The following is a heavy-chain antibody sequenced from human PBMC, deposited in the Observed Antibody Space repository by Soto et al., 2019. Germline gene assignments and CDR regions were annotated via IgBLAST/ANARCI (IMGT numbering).Heavy chain of an antibody. D-gene: IGHD2-15*01. CDR3: ASGYCSAGTCSAYYYMDV. CDR1: GGSITSSSYY. Sequence: QLQLQESGPGLVKPSETLSLTCTVSGGSITSSSYYWVWIRQPPGKGLEWIGSIYYSGITYYNPSLKSRVTISVDTSKNQFSLKLSSVTAADTAVYYCASGYCSAGTCSAYYYMDVWGKGATVTVSS. V-gene: IGHV4-39*01. J-gene: IGHJ6*03. CDR2: IYYSGIT.